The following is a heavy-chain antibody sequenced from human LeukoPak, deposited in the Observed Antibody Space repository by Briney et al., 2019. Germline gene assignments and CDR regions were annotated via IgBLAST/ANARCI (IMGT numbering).Heavy chain of an antibody. CDR1: NGTINGNRF. J-gene: IGHJ4*02. CDR3: ARDKDSYVWGPYRW. CDR2: IYHTEST. D-gene: IGHD3-16*02. V-gene: IGHV4-38-2*01. Sequence: SETLSLTCAVSNGTINGNRFWGWVRLHPREGLEWIGSIYHTESTDYNTSLTVRVSISTDTSKNVLSLRLAAETAADTAIYYSARDKDSYVWGPYRWWGQGTLITVSS.